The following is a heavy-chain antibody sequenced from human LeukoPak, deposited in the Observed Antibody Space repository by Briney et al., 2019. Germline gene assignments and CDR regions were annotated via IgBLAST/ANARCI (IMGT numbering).Heavy chain of an antibody. D-gene: IGHD3-16*01. J-gene: IGHJ4*02. V-gene: IGHV1-46*01. Sequence: GASVKVSCKAFGFTFSSYHIHWVRQVPGQGLEWMGIIKPRDDSTIYAQKFQGRLIMTWDTSTSTAYMELSSLRSDDTALYYCARDFVWAVDYWGQGSLVTVSS. CDR3: ARDFVWAVDY. CDR2: IKPRDDST. CDR1: GFTFSSYH.